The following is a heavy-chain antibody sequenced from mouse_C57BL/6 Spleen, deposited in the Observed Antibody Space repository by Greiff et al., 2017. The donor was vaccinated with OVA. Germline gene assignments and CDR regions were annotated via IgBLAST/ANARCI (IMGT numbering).Heavy chain of an antibody. V-gene: IGHV5-17*01. CDR3: ARAVVASYYFDY. CDR1: GFTFSDYG. Sequence: DVKLVESGGGLVKPGGSLKLSCAASGFTFSDYGMHWVRQAPEKGLEWVAYISSGSSTIYYADTVKGRFTISRDNAKNTLFLQMTSLRSEDTAMYYCARAVVASYYFDYWGQGTTLTVSS. J-gene: IGHJ2*01. CDR2: ISSGSSTI. D-gene: IGHD1-1*01.